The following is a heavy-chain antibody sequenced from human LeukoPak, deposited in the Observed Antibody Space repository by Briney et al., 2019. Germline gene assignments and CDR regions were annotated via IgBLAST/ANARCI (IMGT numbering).Heavy chain of an antibody. D-gene: IGHD4-17*01. CDR3: ARIRGDYGDYDKYYFDY. J-gene: IGHJ4*02. CDR2: IYSGGST. Sequence: PGGSLRLSCAASGFTVSSNYMSWVRQAPGKGLEWVSVIYSGGSTYYADSVKGRFTISRDNSKNTLYLQMNSLRAEDTAVYYCARIRGDYGDYDKYYFDYWGQGTLVTVSS. CDR1: GFTVSSNY. V-gene: IGHV3-53*01.